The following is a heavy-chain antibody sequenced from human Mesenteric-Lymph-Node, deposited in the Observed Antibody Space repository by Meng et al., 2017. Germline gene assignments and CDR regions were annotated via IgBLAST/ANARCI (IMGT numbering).Heavy chain of an antibody. CDR3: TRDRPGTETNDY. J-gene: IGHJ4*02. CDR2: INLYGRTM. V-gene: IGHV3-48*03. CDR1: GFTFSDYE. D-gene: IGHD4-17*01. Sequence: GESLKISCVTSGFTFSDYEYNWVRQAPGKGLEWISFINLYGRTMYYADSVRGRFTISRDDAKNSVYLYMNSLRAEDTALYYCTRDRPGTETNDYWGQGTLVTVSS.